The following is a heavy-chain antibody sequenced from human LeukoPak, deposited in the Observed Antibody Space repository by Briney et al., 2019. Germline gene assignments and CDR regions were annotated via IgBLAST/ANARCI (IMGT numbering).Heavy chain of an antibody. CDR1: GYNFTSYW. J-gene: IGHJ6*03. CDR3: ARLLTMVRGVYYYYYYMDV. CDR2: IYPGDSDT. Sequence: GXSLQISCKGSGYNFTSYWIGWVRQLPGKGLEWMGIIYPGDSDTRYSPSFQGQVTISADKSISTAYLQWSSLKASDTAMYYCARLLTMVRGVYYYYYYMDVWGKGTTVTVSS. V-gene: IGHV5-51*01. D-gene: IGHD3-10*01.